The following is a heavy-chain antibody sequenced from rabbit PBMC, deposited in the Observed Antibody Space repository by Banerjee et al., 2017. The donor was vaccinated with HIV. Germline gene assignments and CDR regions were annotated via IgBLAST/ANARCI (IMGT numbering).Heavy chain of an antibody. CDR2: IYTGSGST. Sequence: EQLEESGGGLVKPEGSLTLTCKASGFDLNNYNMCWVRQAPGKGLEWIGCIYTGSGSTYYASWAKGRFTITKTSSTTVTLQMTSLTAADTATYFCASVAYSNYQMPNFKWWGPGTLVTVS. J-gene: IGHJ4*01. D-gene: IGHD6-1*01. CDR3: ASVAYSNYQMPNFKW. V-gene: IGHV1S45*01. CDR1: GFDLNNYN.